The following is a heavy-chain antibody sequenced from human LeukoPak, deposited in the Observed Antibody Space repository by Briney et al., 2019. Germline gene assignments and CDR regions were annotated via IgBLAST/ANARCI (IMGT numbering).Heavy chain of an antibody. CDR1: GGSISSYY. D-gene: IGHD6-19*01. J-gene: IGHJ4*02. Sequence: SETLSLTCTVSGGSISSYYWSWIRQPPGKGLEWIGSIYYSGSTYYNPSLKSRVTISVDTSKNQFSLKLSSVTAADTAVYYCARLSSGWNFDYWGQGTLVTVSS. CDR3: ARLSSGWNFDY. CDR2: IYYSGST. V-gene: IGHV4-59*05.